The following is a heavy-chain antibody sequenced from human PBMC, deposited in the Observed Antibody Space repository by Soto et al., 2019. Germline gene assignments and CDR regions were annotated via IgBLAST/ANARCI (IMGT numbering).Heavy chain of an antibody. V-gene: IGHV3-23*01. Sequence: GGSLRLSCAASGFTFSSYAMSWVRQAPGKGLEWVSAISGSGGSTYYADSVKGRFTISRDNSKNTLYLQMNSLRAEDTAVYYCAKAIESVYDFWSGFDYWGQGTLVTVSS. CDR1: GFTFSSYA. J-gene: IGHJ4*02. CDR3: AKAIESVYDFWSGFDY. CDR2: ISGSGGST. D-gene: IGHD3-3*01.